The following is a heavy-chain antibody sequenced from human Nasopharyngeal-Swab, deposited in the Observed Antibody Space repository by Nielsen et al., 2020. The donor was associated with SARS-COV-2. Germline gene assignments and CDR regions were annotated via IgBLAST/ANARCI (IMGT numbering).Heavy chain of an antibody. V-gene: IGHV4-59*13. D-gene: IGHD2-2*01. CDR2: IYYSGST. CDR3: ARVLGSIVVVPAAMPVYAFDI. J-gene: IGHJ3*02. Sequence: PGKGPEWIGYIYYSGSTNYNPSLKSRVTISVDTSKNQFSLKLSSVTAADTAVYYCARVLGSIVVVPAAMPVYAFDIWGQGTTVTVSS.